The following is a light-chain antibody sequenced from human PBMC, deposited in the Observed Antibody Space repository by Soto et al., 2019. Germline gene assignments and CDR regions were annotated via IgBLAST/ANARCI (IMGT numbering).Light chain of an antibody. J-gene: IGKJ1*01. Sequence: IVLTESPCSLSLSPGERASLSCRASQSVGSDYLAWYQQRPGQAPRLLIYGASSRATGVPDRFSGSGSGTDLTLTISRLESEDFAVYYCQHYGTAFGQATKV. CDR1: QSVGSDY. CDR3: QHYGTA. CDR2: GAS. V-gene: IGKV3-20*01.